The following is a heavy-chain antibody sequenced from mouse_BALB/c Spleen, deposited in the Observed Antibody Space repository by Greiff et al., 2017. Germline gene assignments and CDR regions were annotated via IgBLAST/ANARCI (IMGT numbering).Heavy chain of an antibody. Sequence: VQRVESGGGLVKPGGSLKLSCAASGFTFSSYAMSWVRQSPEKRLEWVAEISSGGSYTYYPDTVTGRFTISRDNAKNTLYLEMSSLRSEDTAMYYCAKRYFDVWGAGTTVTVSS. V-gene: IGHV5-9-4*01. CDR3: AKRYFDV. CDR1: GFTFSSYA. CDR2: ISSGGSYT. J-gene: IGHJ1*01.